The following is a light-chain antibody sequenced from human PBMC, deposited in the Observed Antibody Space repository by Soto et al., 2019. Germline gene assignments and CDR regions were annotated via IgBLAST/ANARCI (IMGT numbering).Light chain of an antibody. CDR2: DVS. CDR3: SSYTISNTLV. Sequence: SVLAQPASVSGAPGQSITISCPGNSSDGGGYNYVSWYQQYPGKAPKLMIYDVSNRPSGVSNRFSGSKSGNTASLTISGLQAEDEADYYCSSYTISNTLVFGSGTKVTVL. CDR1: SSDGGGYNY. J-gene: IGLJ1*01. V-gene: IGLV2-14*01.